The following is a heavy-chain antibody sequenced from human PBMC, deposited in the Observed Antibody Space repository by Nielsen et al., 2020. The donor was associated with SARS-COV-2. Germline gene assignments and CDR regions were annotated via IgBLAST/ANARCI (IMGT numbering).Heavy chain of an antibody. Sequence: GGSLRLSCAASGFTFSSYAMHWVRQAPGKGLEWVAVISYDGSNKYYADSVKGRFTISRDNSKNTLYLQMNSLRAEDTAVYYCARDGIAAAGTLLYFDYWGQGTLVTVSS. V-gene: IGHV3-30-3*01. CDR3: ARDGIAAAGTLLYFDY. CDR2: ISYDGSNK. J-gene: IGHJ4*02. CDR1: GFTFSSYA. D-gene: IGHD6-13*01.